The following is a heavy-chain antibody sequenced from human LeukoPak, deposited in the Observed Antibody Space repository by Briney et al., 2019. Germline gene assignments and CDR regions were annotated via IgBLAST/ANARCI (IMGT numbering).Heavy chain of an antibody. CDR2: IRSKVFGGTI. J-gene: IGHJ4*02. CDR3: ARVGSDWFYFLDF. CDR1: GFTPGDYG. D-gene: IGHD3-9*01. Sequence: GGSLRLSCTTSGFTPGDYGLTWVRQAPGKGLEWVGFIRSKVFGGTIEFAASVKGRFTISRDDSKNIAYLQMSSLKTEDTAVYYCARVGSDWFYFLDFWGQGTLVAVSS. V-gene: IGHV3-49*04.